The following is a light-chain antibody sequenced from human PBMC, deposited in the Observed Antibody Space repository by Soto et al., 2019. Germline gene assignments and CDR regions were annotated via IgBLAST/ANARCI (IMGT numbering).Light chain of an antibody. Sequence: QSVLTQPASVSGSPGQSITISCTGTSSDVGDYNYVSWYQQHPGKAPKLIISEVSNRPSGVSNRFSGSKSGNMASLTISGLQAGDEADYYCCSYTSTSTRVFGTGTKVTVL. CDR3: CSYTSTSTRV. V-gene: IGLV2-14*01. J-gene: IGLJ1*01. CDR1: SSDVGDYNY. CDR2: EVS.